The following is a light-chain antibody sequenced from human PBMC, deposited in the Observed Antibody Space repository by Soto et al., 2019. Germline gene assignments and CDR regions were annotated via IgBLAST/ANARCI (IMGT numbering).Light chain of an antibody. CDR1: SSNIGSNY. V-gene: IGLV1-47*01. Sequence: QSVLTQPPSASGTPGQRVTISCSGSSSNIGSNYVYWYQQLPGTAPKLLIYRNNQRPSGVPDRFSGSKSGTSASLAISGLRSEDEADYYCAAWDDSLSGWLRVFGTGTKLTVL. J-gene: IGLJ1*01. CDR3: AAWDDSLSGWLRV. CDR2: RNN.